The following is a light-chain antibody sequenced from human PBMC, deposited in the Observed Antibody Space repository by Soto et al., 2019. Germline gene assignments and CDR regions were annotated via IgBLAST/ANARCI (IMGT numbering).Light chain of an antibody. V-gene: IGKV4-1*01. CDR3: QQHYSTPLT. J-gene: IGKJ1*01. CDR2: WAS. Sequence: DIVMTQSPDSLAVSLGERATINCKSSQSVLYSSNNQNYLAWYQQKPGQPPKLLIYWASIRESGVPDRFSGSGSGTDFTLTISSLQAEDVAVYYGQQHYSTPLTFGQGTKVDIK. CDR1: QSVLYSSNNQNY.